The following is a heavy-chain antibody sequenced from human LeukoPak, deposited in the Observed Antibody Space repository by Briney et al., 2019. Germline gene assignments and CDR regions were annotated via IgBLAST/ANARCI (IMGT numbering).Heavy chain of an antibody. CDR1: GRSISSGDNY. D-gene: IGHD3-3*01. CDR2: IYYSGST. Sequence: TSQTLSLTCTVSGRSISSGDNYWSWIRQPPGKGLEWIGYIYYSGSTYYNPSLKSRVTISVDTSKNQFSLKLSSVTAADTAVYYCAREDFGVANYFDYWGQGTLVTVSS. CDR3: AREDFGVANYFDY. J-gene: IGHJ4*02. V-gene: IGHV4-30-4*08.